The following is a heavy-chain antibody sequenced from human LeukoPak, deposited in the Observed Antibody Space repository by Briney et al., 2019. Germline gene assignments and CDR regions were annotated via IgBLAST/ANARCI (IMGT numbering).Heavy chain of an antibody. CDR2: INPNTGGT. CDR3: ARPLRVTMIRGAAFRASSDFDP. J-gene: IGHJ5*02. D-gene: IGHD3-10*01. CDR1: GYTFTGYH. Sequence: ASVKVSCKASGYTFTGYHIHWVRQAPGQGLELMGRINPNTGGTKYAQRFQDRVTMTRDTSISTAYMEVSRLRYDDTAVYYCARPLRVTMIRGAAFRASSDFDPWGQGTLVTVSS. V-gene: IGHV1-2*02.